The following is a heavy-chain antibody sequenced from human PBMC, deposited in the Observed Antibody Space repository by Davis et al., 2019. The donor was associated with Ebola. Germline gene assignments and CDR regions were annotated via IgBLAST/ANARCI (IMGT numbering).Heavy chain of an antibody. V-gene: IGHV3-7*01. J-gene: IGHJ4*02. Sequence: GESLKISCAASGFTFATYSMRWVRQAPGKGLEWVANIKGDGSVTHHVDSVKGRFTISRDNAKNSLYLQMINLRAEDTAVYYCGREGDWNLDYWGQGTLVIVSS. CDR2: IKGDGSVT. CDR3: GREGDWNLDY. CDR1: GFTFATYS. D-gene: IGHD1-1*01.